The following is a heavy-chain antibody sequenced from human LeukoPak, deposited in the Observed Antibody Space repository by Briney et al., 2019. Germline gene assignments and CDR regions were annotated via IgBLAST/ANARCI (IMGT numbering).Heavy chain of an antibody. J-gene: IGHJ4*02. CDR2: IYYSGST. D-gene: IGHD6-19*01. V-gene: IGHV4-39*07. CDR3: ARDGLSYGSGWLGVDY. CDR1: GGSISSSSYY. Sequence: SETLSLTCTVSGGSISSSSYYWGWIRQPSGKGLEGIGNIYYSGSTYYNSSLKSRVTISVDTSKNQFSLKLSSVTAADTAVYYCARDGLSYGSGWLGVDYWGQGTLVTVSS.